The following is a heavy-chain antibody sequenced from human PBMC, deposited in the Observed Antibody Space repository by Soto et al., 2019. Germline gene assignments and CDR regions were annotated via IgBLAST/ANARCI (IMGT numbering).Heavy chain of an antibody. Sequence: ASVKVSCKASGYTFTSYAMHWVRQAPGQRLEWMGWINAGNGNTKYSQKFQGRVTITRDTSASTAYMELSSLRSEDTAVYYCARAPWIEVAGDDAFDIWGQGTMVTVSS. CDR1: GYTFTSYA. D-gene: IGHD6-19*01. CDR2: INAGNGNT. V-gene: IGHV1-3*01. CDR3: ARAPWIEVAGDDAFDI. J-gene: IGHJ3*02.